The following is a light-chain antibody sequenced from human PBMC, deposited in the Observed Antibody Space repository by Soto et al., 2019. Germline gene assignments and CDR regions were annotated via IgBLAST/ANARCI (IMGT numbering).Light chain of an antibody. CDR1: QSVLYSSNNKNY. CDR2: WAS. V-gene: IGKV4-1*01. CDR3: QQYYSTPSWT. Sequence: DIVMTQSPDSLAVSLGERATINCKSSQSVLYSSNNKNYLAWYQQKPVQPPKLLIYWASTRESVVPDRFSGIESATDFTVTISNLQAEDVAVYYCQQYYSTPSWTFGQGTKVEIK. J-gene: IGKJ1*01.